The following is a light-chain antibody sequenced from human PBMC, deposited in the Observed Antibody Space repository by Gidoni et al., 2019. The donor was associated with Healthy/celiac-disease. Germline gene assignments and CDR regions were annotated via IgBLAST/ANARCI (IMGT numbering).Light chain of an antibody. CDR1: SSNIGSNT. Sequence: SVLTQPPSASGTPGQRVTLSCYGSSSNIGSNTVNWYPQHPDTAPKLLIFSNTPRPSGVPVRFSGSKSGTSASLAISGLQSEDEADYYCAAWDDSLNGFYVFGTGTKVTVL. V-gene: IGLV1-44*01. CDR3: AAWDDSLNGFYV. J-gene: IGLJ1*01. CDR2: SNT.